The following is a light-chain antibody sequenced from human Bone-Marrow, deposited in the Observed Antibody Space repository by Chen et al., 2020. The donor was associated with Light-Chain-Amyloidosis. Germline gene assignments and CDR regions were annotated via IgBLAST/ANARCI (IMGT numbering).Light chain of an antibody. CDR3: QQSYSTPTWT. CDR2: DAS. V-gene: IGKV1-39*01. J-gene: IGKJ1*01. CDR1: QSITSW. Sequence: DIQMTQSPSTLSASVGDRVTITCRASQSITSWLAWYQQKPGKAPKLLIYDASSLESGVPSRFSGSGSGTDFTLTINSLQPEDFATYYCQQSYSTPTWTFGQGTKVEIK.